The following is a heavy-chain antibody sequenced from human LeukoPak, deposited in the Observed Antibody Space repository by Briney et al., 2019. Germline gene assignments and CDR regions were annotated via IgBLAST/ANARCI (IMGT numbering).Heavy chain of an antibody. CDR3: ARQLEWELLRGEEFDY. V-gene: IGHV4-39*01. Sequence: PSETLSLTCTVSGGSISSSSYYWGWIRQPPGKGLEWIGSIYYSGSTYYNPSLKSRVAISVDTPKNQFSLKLSSVTAADTAVYYCARQLEWELLRGEEFDYWGQGTLVTVSS. CDR1: GGSISSSSYY. D-gene: IGHD1-26*01. J-gene: IGHJ4*02. CDR2: IYYSGST.